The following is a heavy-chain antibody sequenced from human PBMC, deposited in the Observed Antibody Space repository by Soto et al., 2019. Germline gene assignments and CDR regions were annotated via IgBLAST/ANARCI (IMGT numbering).Heavy chain of an antibody. Sequence: PSQTLSLTCAISGDSVSSNSAAWNWIRQSPSRGLEWLGRTYYRSKWYNDYAVSVKSRITINPDTSKNQFSLQLNSVTPEDTAVYYCARDLPMPGRYYYYGMDVSGQATTVTVSS. V-gene: IGHV6-1*01. CDR1: GDSVSSNSAA. J-gene: IGHJ6*02. CDR3: ARDLPMPGRYYYYGMDV. CDR2: TYYRSKWYN. D-gene: IGHD2-2*01.